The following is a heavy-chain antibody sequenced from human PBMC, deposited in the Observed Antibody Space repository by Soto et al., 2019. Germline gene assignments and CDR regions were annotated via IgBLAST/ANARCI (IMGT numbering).Heavy chain of an antibody. V-gene: IGHV1-2*02. J-gene: IGHJ4*02. CDR2: INPNTGGT. Sequence: QAQLVQSGAEVKKPGASVKVSCKASGYTFTGYYIQWVRQAPGQGLEWMGWINPNTGGTNYAQKFQGRVTMTRDTSISTAYMELSRRRADDTAVYYCARQLAYCGGDCYTEPMDYWGQGTLVTV. D-gene: IGHD2-21*02. CDR3: ARQLAYCGGDCYTEPMDY. CDR1: GYTFTGYY.